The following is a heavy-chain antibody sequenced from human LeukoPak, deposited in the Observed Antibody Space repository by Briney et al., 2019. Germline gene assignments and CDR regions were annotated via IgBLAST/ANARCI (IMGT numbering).Heavy chain of an antibody. D-gene: IGHD3-22*01. CDR1: GFRFDDYG. CDR3: ARAPLTRYWYESSFDHDTFYYYMDV. J-gene: IGHJ6*03. V-gene: IGHV3-20*04. CDR2: INWKGIRT. Sequence: GGSLRLSCAASGFRFDDYGMTWVRQAPGKGLEWVSGINWKGIRTGYADSVKGRFTISRGNAKNSLYLQMNSLRAEDTAFYYCARAPLTRYWYESSFDHDTFYYYMDVWGKGTTVIVSS.